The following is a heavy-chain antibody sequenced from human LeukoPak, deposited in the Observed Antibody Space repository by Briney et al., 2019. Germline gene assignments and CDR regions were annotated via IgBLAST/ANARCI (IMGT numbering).Heavy chain of an antibody. CDR1: GGSFTGYY. J-gene: IGHJ3*02. CDR3: ARGRLEAMWELLPYDAFDI. Sequence: SETLSLTCAVYGGSFTGYYWTWIRQPPGKGLEWIGEINHSGSTNYNPSLKSRVTISVDTSKIQFSLKLSSVTAADTAVYYCARGRLEAMWELLPYDAFDIWGQGTMVTVSS. V-gene: IGHV4-34*01. D-gene: IGHD1-26*01. CDR2: INHSGST.